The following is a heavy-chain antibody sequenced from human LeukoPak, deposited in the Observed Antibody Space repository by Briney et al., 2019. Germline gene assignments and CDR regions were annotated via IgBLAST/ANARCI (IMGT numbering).Heavy chain of an antibody. V-gene: IGHV3-21*01. D-gene: IGHD6-19*01. J-gene: IGHJ4*02. CDR3: ARVGSSDLDY. Sequence: GGSLRLSCAASGFTFSSYSMNWVRQAPGKGLEWVSSISSSSSYIYYADSVKGRFAISRDNAKNSLYLQMNSLRAEDTAVYYCARVGSSDLDYWGQGTLVTVSS. CDR1: GFTFSSYS. CDR2: ISSSSSYI.